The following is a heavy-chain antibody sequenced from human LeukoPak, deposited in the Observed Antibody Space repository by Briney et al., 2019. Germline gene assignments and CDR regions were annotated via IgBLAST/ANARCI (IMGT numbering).Heavy chain of an antibody. V-gene: IGHV1-18*01. CDR1: GYTFTNSG. CDR2: ITAYNGDT. J-gene: IGHJ4*02. CDR3: ERDQSSGWRHFDY. Sequence: PLKGSCEASGYTFTNSGISWGRQTPVQGLEWRGCITAYNGDTNYAQKGHGTVTMTPDTSTSTAYMELRSLRSEDSAVYYCERDQSSGWRHFDYWGQGTLVTVSS. D-gene: IGHD6-19*01.